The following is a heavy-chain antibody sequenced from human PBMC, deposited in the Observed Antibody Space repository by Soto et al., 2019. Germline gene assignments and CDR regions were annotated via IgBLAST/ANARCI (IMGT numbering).Heavy chain of an antibody. Sequence: QVQLVESGGGVVQPGRSLRLSCAASGFTFSSYAMHWVRQAPGKGLEWVAVISYDGSNKYYADSVKGRFTISRDNSKNTLYLQMNSLRAEDTAVYYCARGGRVAARPYYYDGMDVW. D-gene: IGHD6-6*01. J-gene: IGHJ6*01. CDR3: ARGGRVAARPYYYDGMDV. V-gene: IGHV3-30-3*01. CDR1: GFTFSSYA. CDR2: ISYDGSNK.